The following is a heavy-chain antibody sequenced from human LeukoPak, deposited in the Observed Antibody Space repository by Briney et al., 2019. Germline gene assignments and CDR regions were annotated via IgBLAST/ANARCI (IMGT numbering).Heavy chain of an antibody. Sequence: SETLSLTCTVSGGSISSYYWSWIRQPPGKGLEWIGYIYYSGSTSYNPSLKSRVTISVDTSKNQFSLKLSSVTAADTAVYYCARHGMSTNGVVFDYWGQGTLVTVSS. J-gene: IGHJ4*02. V-gene: IGHV4-59*08. CDR3: ARHGMSTNGVVFDY. CDR1: GGSISSYY. D-gene: IGHD2-8*01. CDR2: IYYSGST.